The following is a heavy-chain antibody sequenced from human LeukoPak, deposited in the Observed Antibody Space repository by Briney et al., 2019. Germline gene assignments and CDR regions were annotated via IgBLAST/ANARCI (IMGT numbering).Heavy chain of an antibody. J-gene: IGHJ4*02. D-gene: IGHD6-13*01. CDR1: GYSFTSSD. CDR2: INPNSGRT. V-gene: IGHV1-8*01. CDR3: ARGRSGLAAAGTYDY. Sequence: GASVKVSCKASGYSFTSSDINWVRQAAGQGLEWRGWINPNSGRTGYAQKFQGRVTMTANTSISTAYMELSSLRFDDTAVYYCARGRSGLAAAGTYDYWGQGTLITVSS.